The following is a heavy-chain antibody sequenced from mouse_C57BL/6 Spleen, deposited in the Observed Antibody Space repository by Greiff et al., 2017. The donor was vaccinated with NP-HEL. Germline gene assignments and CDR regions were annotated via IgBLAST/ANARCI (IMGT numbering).Heavy chain of an antibody. J-gene: IGHJ4*01. CDR3: AGAYQEYYYAMDY. CDR1: GYTFTDYY. V-gene: IGHV1-26*01. Sequence: EVQLQQSGPELVKPGASVKISCKASGYTFTDYYMNWVKQSHGKSLEWIGDINPNNGGTSYNQKFKGKATLTVDKSSSTAYMELRSLTSEDSAVYYCAGAYQEYYYAMDYWGQGTSVTVSS. CDR2: INPNNGGT. D-gene: IGHD2-10*01.